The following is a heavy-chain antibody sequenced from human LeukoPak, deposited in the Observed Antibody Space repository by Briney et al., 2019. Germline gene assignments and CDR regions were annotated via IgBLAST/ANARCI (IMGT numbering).Heavy chain of an antibody. CDR3: ARDRGYCSSTSCYLDY. CDR1: GGTFSSYA. D-gene: IGHD2-2*01. J-gene: IGHJ4*02. CDR2: IIPIFGTA. V-gene: IGHV1-69*13. Sequence: GASVKVSCKASGGTFSSYAISWVRQAPGQGLEWMGGIIPIFGTANYAQKFQGRVTITADESTSTAYMELSSLRSEDTAVYYCARDRGYCSSTSCYLDYWGQGTLATVSS.